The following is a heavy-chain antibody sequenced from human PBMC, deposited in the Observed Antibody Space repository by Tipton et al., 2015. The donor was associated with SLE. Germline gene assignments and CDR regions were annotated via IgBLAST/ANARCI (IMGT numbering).Heavy chain of an antibody. J-gene: IGHJ6*02. CDR1: GGTFSSYA. D-gene: IGHD3-10*01. CDR3: ARAPYYYGSGTLGGMDV. CDR2: IIPIFGTA. Sequence: QSGAEVKKPGSSVKVSCKASGGTFSSYAISWVRQAPGQGLEWMGGIIPIFGTANYAQKFQGRVTITADESTSTAYMELSSLRSEDTAVYYCARAPYYYGSGTLGGMDVWGQGTTVTVSS. V-gene: IGHV1-69*01.